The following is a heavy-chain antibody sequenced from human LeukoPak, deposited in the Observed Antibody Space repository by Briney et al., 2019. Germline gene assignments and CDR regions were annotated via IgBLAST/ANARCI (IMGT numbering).Heavy chain of an antibody. D-gene: IGHD3-10*01. CDR1: GGSITSSTYY. CDR3: ARYVVYGSGKYYFDY. Sequence: PSETLSLTCSVSGGSITSSTYYWGWIRQPPGKGLEWIGSINYSGSTYYNPSLKSRVTISVDTSENQFSLKLSSVTAADTAVYYCARYVVYGSGKYYFDYWGQGTLVTVSS. V-gene: IGHV4-39*01. CDR2: INYSGST. J-gene: IGHJ4*02.